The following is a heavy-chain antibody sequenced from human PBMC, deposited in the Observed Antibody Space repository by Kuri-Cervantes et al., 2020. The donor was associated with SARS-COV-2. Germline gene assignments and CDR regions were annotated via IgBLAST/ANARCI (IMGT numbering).Heavy chain of an antibody. Sequence: GGSLRLSCTASGFTFGDYAMSWVRQAPGKGLEWVGFIRSKAYGGTTEYAASVKGRFTISRDDSKNTLYLQMNSLKTEDTAVYYCTTVLETGTNVYWGQGTLVTVSS. CDR2: IRSKAYGGTT. D-gene: IGHD1-7*01. CDR3: TTVLETGTNVY. J-gene: IGHJ4*02. CDR1: GFTFGDYA. V-gene: IGHV3-49*04.